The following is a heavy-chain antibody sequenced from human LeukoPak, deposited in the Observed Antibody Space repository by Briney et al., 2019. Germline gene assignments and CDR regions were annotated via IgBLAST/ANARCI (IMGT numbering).Heavy chain of an antibody. Sequence: ASVKVSCKASGYTFTSYGISWVRPAPGHGLEWMGWISAFNCNTNYAQKLQGRVTMTTDTSTSTAYMELRSLRSDDTAVYYCARAHNYYDSSGYYPQLLGFDYWGQGTLVTVSS. V-gene: IGHV1-18*01. D-gene: IGHD3-22*01. CDR2: ISAFNCNT. CDR1: GYTFTSYG. CDR3: ARAHNYYDSSGYYPQLLGFDY. J-gene: IGHJ4*02.